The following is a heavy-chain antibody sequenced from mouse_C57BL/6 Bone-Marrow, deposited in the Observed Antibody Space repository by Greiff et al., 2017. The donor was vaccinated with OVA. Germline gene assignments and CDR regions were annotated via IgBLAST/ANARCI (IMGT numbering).Heavy chain of an antibody. CDR3: ARANWVYAMDY. V-gene: IGHV5-4*03. CDR1: GFTFSSYA. CDR2: ISDGGSYT. D-gene: IGHD4-1*01. Sequence: EVKLVESGGGLVKPGGSLKLSCAASGFTFSSYAMSWVRQTPEKRLEWVATISDGGSYTYYPDNVKGRFTISRDNAKNNLYLQMSHLKSEDTAMYYGARANWVYAMDYWGQGTSVTVSS. J-gene: IGHJ4*01.